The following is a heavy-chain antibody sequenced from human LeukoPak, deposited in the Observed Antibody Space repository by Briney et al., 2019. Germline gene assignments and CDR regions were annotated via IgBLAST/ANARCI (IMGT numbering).Heavy chain of an antibody. CDR2: ISPYNDNT. CDR1: GYNFINYG. Sequence: ASVKVSCKASGYNFINYGINWVLQAPGQGLEWMGWISPYNDNTNHAQNLQGRVTMTTDASTNTAYMELRSLRSDDTAVYYCARHAGSSSYYYYMDVWGQGTTVTVSS. CDR3: ARHAGSSSYYYYMDV. D-gene: IGHD3-10*01. J-gene: IGHJ6*03. V-gene: IGHV1-18*01.